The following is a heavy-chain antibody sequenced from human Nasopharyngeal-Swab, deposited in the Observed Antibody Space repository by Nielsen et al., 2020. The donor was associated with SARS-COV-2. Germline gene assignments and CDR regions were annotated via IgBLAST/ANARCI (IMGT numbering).Heavy chain of an antibody. J-gene: IGHJ5*02. V-gene: IGHV3-30*18. CDR2: ISYDGSNK. CDR1: GFTFSSFG. Sequence: SLKISCAASGFTFSSFGMHWVRQAPGKGLEWVAVISYDGSNKYYADSVKGRFTISRDNSKNTLYLQMNSLRAEDTAVYYCANWFDPWGQGTLVTVSS. CDR3: ANWFDP.